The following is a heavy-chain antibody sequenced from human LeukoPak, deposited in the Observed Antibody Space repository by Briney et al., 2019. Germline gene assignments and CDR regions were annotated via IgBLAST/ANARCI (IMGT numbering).Heavy chain of an antibody. CDR1: DYSISSDYY. CDR2: INHSGNT. J-gene: IGHJ3*02. D-gene: IGHD4-23*01. CDR3: ARPVNGGARSRAFDI. Sequence: PSETLSLTCTVSDYSISSDYYWGWIRQPPGKGLEWIGSINHSGNTYYNPSLRSRVTMSVDTSKKQFSLKLSFVTAADTAVYYCARPVNGGARSRAFDIWGHGTVVALSS. V-gene: IGHV4-38-2*02.